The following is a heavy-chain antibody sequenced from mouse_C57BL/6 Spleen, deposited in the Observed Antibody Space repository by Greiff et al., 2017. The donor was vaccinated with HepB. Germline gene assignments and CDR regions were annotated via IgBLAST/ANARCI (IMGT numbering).Heavy chain of an antibody. V-gene: IGHV1-42*01. Sequence: EVQLQQSGPELVKPGASVKISCKASGYSFTGYYMNWVKQSPEKSLEWIGEINPSTGGTTYNQKFKAKDTLTVDKSSSTAYMQLKSLTSEDSEVYYCARSISSYDYDDAMDYWGQGTSVTVSS. CDR1: GYSFTGYY. J-gene: IGHJ4*01. CDR3: ARSISSYDYDDAMDY. D-gene: IGHD2-4*01. CDR2: INPSTGGT.